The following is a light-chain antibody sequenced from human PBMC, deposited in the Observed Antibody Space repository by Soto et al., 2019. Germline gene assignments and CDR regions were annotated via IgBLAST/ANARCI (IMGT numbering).Light chain of an antibody. J-gene: IGLJ2*01. V-gene: IGLV1-40*01. CDR2: GNS. CDR3: AAWDGSLKSVV. CDR1: SSNIGAGYD. Sequence: QSVLTQPPSVSGAPGQRVTISCTGSSSNIGAGYDVHWYQQLPGTAPKLLIYGNSNRPSGVPDRFSGSKSGTSASLAITGLQAEDEADYYCAAWDGSLKSVVFGGGTKVTVL.